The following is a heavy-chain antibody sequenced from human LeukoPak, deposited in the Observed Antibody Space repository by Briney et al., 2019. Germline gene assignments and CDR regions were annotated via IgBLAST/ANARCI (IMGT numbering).Heavy chain of an antibody. CDR2: IIPIFGTA. D-gene: IGHD3-3*01. CDR1: GGTFSSYA. CDR3: ARDFWSGYYNRNGMDV. J-gene: IGHJ6*02. V-gene: IGHV1-69*13. Sequence: SVKVSCEASGGTFSSYAISWVRQAPGQGLEWMGGIIPIFGTANYAQKFQGRVTITADESTSTAYMELSSLRSEDTAVYYCARDFWSGYYNRNGMDVWGQGTTVTVSS.